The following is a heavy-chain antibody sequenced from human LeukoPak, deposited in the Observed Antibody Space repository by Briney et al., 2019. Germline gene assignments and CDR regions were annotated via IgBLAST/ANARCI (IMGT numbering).Heavy chain of an antibody. CDR1: GGSVSSESYY. CDR3: ARIYGSGARWHNRFDP. CDR2: ISDSGST. J-gene: IGHJ5*02. Sequence: SETLSLTCTVSGGSVSSESYYWSWIRQPPGKGLEWIGYISDSGSTKYNPSLKSRVTITVDTSKNQFSLRLKSVTAADTAVYYCARIYGSGARWHNRFDPWGQGTLVTVSS. D-gene: IGHD3-10*01. V-gene: IGHV4-61*01.